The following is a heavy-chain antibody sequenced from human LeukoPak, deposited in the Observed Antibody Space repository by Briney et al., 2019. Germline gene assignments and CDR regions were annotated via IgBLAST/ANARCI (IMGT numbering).Heavy chain of an antibody. V-gene: IGHV3-30-3*01. Sequence: GGSLRLSCATSEFTFSTYAMHWVRQAPGKGLGWVAVISYDGDTQYYADSVKGRFTISRDNSKNTLYPQMNSLRPEDTAVYYCARDQRVAGPGFSYFDYWGQGTLLTVSS. J-gene: IGHJ4*02. CDR2: ISYDGDTQ. CDR3: ARDQRVAGPGFSYFDY. CDR1: EFTFSTYA. D-gene: IGHD6-19*01.